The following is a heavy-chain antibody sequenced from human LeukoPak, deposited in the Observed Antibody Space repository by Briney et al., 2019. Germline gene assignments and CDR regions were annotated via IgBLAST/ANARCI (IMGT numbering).Heavy chain of an antibody. CDR3: AKERSLLRGPTVIYYFDF. Sequence: GGSLRLSCAASDFTFSTYGMSWVRQAPGKGLEWVSSISGGGGPTYYADSVKGRFTISRDNSKNTLYLQMNSLRAEDTAIYYCAKERSLLRGPTVIYYFDFWGQGTLVTVSS. CDR1: DFTFSTYG. D-gene: IGHD3-10*01. V-gene: IGHV3-23*01. J-gene: IGHJ4*02. CDR2: ISGGGGPT.